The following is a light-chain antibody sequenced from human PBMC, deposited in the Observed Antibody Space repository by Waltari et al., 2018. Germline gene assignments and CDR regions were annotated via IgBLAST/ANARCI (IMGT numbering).Light chain of an antibody. V-gene: IGKV3-11*01. CDR1: QSVNRY. CDR2: DAS. CDR3: QQRTHRPLT. Sequence: EIVLPQSPGTLSLSPGGRATLSCMASQSVNRYLAWYQIKPGLAPRLLIYDASNGAAGVPAMFSGSGFGADFTLIISSLEPEDFAIYYYQQRTHRPLTFGGGTKVEIK. J-gene: IGKJ4*01.